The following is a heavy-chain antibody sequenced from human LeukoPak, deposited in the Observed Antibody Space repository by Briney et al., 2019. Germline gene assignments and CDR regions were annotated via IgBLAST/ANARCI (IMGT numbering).Heavy chain of an antibody. D-gene: IGHD3-10*01. V-gene: IGHV4-59*12. J-gene: IGHJ4*02. CDR3: ARVSVLERYYYGSGSYPLDY. CDR1: SGSIGSFY. Sequence: SETLSLTCTISSGSIGSFYWSWIRQPPGKGLEWIGYINFSGSTKSNSALESRVTISMDTSKNQFSLNLSSVTAADTAVYYCARVSVLERYYYGSGSYPLDYWGQGTLVTVSS. CDR2: INFSGST.